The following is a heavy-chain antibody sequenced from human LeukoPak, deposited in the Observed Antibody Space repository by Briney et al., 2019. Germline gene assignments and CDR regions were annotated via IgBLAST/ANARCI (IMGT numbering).Heavy chain of an antibody. Sequence: SETLSLTCTVSGGSISSYYWSWIRQPAGKGLEWIGRIYTSGSTNYNPSLKSRVTMSVDTSQHQFSLQLSSVTAADTAVYYCARDSAGPYSSSWPYAFDIWGQGTMVTVSS. J-gene: IGHJ3*02. D-gene: IGHD6-13*01. CDR1: GGSISSYY. CDR3: ARDSAGPYSSSWPYAFDI. V-gene: IGHV4-4*07. CDR2: IYTSGST.